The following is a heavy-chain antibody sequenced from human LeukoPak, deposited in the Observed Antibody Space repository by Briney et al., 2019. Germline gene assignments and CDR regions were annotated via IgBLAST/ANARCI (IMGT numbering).Heavy chain of an antibody. CDR2: VNPTAGSR. V-gene: IGHV1-46*03. CDR3: ARDLTN. CDR1: GHTFTDYY. J-gene: IGHJ4*02. Sequence: GASVKVTCRASGHTFTDYYLHWVRQAPGQRLQWMGLVNPTAGSRAYAQDFQDRVTITRDTSTSTVYIELYSLRSEDTAMYYCARDLTNWGQGTLVTVAS.